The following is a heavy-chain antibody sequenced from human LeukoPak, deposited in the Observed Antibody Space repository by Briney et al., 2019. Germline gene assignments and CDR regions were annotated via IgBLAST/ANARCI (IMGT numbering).Heavy chain of an antibody. Sequence: GGSLRLSCAASGFTFSSYAMSWVRQAPGKGLEWVSAISGSGGSTYYADSVKGRFTISRDNSKNTLYLQMNSLRAEDTAVYYCAQDGIDCNYYYFDHWGQGTLVTVSS. CDR1: GFTFSSYA. D-gene: IGHD1-7*01. V-gene: IGHV3-23*01. J-gene: IGHJ4*02. CDR2: ISGSGGST. CDR3: AQDGIDCNYYYFDH.